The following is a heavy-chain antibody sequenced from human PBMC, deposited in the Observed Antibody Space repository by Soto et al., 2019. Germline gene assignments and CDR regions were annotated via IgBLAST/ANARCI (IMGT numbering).Heavy chain of an antibody. V-gene: IGHV4-39*01. CDR1: GGSISSSSYY. CDR2: IYYSGST. Sequence: PSETLSLTCTVSGGSISSSSYYWGWIRQPPGKGLEWIGSIYYSGSTYYNPSLKSRVTISVDTSKNQFSLKLSSVTAADTAVYYCARRHSSSSSYFDYRGQGTLVTVSS. D-gene: IGHD6-6*01. CDR3: ARRHSSSSSYFDY. J-gene: IGHJ4*02.